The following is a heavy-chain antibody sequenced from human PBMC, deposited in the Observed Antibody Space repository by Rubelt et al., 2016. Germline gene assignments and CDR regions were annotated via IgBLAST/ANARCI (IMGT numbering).Heavy chain of an antibody. CDR2: ISGSGGDT. J-gene: IGHJ4*02. V-gene: IGHV3-23*01. Sequence: VRQAAGKGLEWVSGISGSGGDTYYADSVKGRFTVSRDNFQNTMNLQMNSLRAEDTAVYYCTRAAGTVLLWYGEDHWGQGTLVTVSS. D-gene: IGHD3-10*01. CDR3: TRAAGTVLLWYGEDH.